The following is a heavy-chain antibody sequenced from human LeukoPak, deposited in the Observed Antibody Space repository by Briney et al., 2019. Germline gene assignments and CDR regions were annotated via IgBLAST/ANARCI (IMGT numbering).Heavy chain of an antibody. CDR2: INSAGSTT. CDR3: ASSYGSGRSDP. Sequence: PGGSLRLSCATSGFTFSSYWMHWVRQAPGKGLVWVSLINSAGSTTTYADSVKGRFTISRDNAKNTLYLQMNSLRAEDTAVYYCASSYGSGRSDPWGQGTLVTVSS. CDR1: GFTFSSYW. J-gene: IGHJ5*02. D-gene: IGHD3-10*01. V-gene: IGHV3-74*01.